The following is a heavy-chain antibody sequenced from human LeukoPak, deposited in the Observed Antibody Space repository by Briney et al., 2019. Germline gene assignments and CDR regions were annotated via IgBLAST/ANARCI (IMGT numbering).Heavy chain of an antibody. CDR2: IYYSGST. Sequence: SETLSLTCTVSGGSISSSSYYWGWIRQPPGKGLEWIGSIYYSGSTYYNPSLKSRVTISVDTSKNQFSLRLSSVTAADTAVYYCASSRRWFGELLWYWGQGTLVTVSS. J-gene: IGHJ4*02. CDR1: GGSISSSSYY. CDR3: ASSRRWFGELLWY. V-gene: IGHV4-39*07. D-gene: IGHD3-10*01.